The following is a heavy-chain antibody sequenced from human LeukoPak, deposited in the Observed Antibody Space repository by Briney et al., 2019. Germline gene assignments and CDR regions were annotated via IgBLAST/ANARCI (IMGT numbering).Heavy chain of an antibody. CDR2: IHTSGST. Sequence: SGTLSLTCSVSGDSISSYYWSWIRQPAGKGLEWIGRIHTSGSTNYNPSLKSRVTMSVDTSKNQFSLKVSSVTAADTAVYYCARDPSSWFDPWGQGTLVTVSS. CDR1: GDSISSYY. V-gene: IGHV4-4*07. CDR3: ARDPSSWFDP. J-gene: IGHJ5*02.